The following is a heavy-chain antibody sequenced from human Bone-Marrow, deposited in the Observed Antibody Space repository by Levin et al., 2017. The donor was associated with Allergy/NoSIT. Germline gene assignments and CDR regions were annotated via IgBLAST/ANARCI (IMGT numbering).Heavy chain of an antibody. CDR1: GFTFKNYA. J-gene: IGHJ4*02. CDR2: ISITSNTI. CDR3: ARDPYDYGADSGRAYYFDY. Sequence: GESLKISCAASGFTFKNYAMSWVRQAPGKGLEWLSYISITSNTIYYADSVKGRFTISRDNAKNSLFLQMNSLRDEDTAVYYCARDPYDYGADSGRAYYFDYWGQGTLVTVSS. D-gene: IGHD4-23*01. V-gene: IGHV3-48*02.